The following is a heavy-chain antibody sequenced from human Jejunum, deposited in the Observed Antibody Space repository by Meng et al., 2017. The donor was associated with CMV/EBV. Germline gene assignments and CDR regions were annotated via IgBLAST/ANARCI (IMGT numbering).Heavy chain of an antibody. CDR2: IYSSGIT. D-gene: IGHD3-3*01. V-gene: IGHV4-4*07. CDR3: ARDVQTSLFRSTLGMGWFDP. J-gene: IGHJ5*02. Sequence: GQLQACWSGLLTLSAALSLPCRVAAGSMNSYYWTWFRQPAGKGLEWIGHIYSSGITNYNPSLKSRVIMSLDTSKNQFPLKLSSVTAADTALYYCARDVQTSLFRSTLGMGWFDPWGQGTLVTVSS. CDR1: AGSMNSYY.